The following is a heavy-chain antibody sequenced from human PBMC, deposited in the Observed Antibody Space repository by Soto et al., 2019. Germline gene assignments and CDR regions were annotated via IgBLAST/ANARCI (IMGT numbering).Heavy chain of an antibody. J-gene: IGHJ6*02. CDR3: AGAHIVPAAIYYYYGMDV. CDR1: VFTFSRHY. D-gene: IGHD2-2*02. CDR2: IYSGGST. Sequence: GGPLRLACADPVFTFSRHYMSWVRQAPGKGLEWVSVIYSGGSTYYADSVKGRFTISRDNSKNTLYLQMNSLRAEDTAVYYCAGAHIVPAAIYYYYGMDVWGQGTTVTVSS. V-gene: IGHV3-53*01.